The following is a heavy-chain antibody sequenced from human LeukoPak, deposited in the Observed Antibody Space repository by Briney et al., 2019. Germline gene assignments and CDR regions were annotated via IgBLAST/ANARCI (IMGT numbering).Heavy chain of an antibody. V-gene: IGHV1-46*01. CDR2: INPSGSSR. CDR3: ARDGDGTTIGY. J-gene: IGHJ4*02. CDR1: GYTFTNYY. D-gene: IGHD1-1*01. Sequence: ASVKVSCKASGYTFTNYYMHWVRQAPGQGLEWMGIINPSGSSRSYAQKFQGRMRVTMTRDTSTSTVYMELSSLRSEDTAVYYCARDGDGTTIGYWGQGTLVTVSS.